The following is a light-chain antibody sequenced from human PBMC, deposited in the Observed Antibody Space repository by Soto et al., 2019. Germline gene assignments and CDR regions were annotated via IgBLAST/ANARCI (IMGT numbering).Light chain of an antibody. CDR1: SSDVGGYNY. CDR2: EVS. V-gene: IGLV2-14*01. CDR3: SSYTSSSTLVV. Sequence: QSALTQPASVSGSPGQSITISCTGTSSDVGGYNYVSWYQQHPGKAPKLMIYEVSNRSSGVSNRFSGSKSGTMASLTISGLQAEDEADYYCSSYTSSSTLVVFGGGTKLTVL. J-gene: IGLJ2*01.